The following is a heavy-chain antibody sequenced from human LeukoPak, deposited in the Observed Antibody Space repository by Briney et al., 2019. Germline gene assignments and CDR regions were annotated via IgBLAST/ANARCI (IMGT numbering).Heavy chain of an antibody. CDR1: GGSISSGDYY. CDR2: IYYSGST. J-gene: IGHJ5*02. CDR3: ARDRYDSSGYGFDP. V-gene: IGHV4-30-4*01. Sequence: PSETLSLTCTVSGGSISSGDYYWSWIRQPPGKGLEWIGYIYYSGSTYYNPSLKSRVTISVDTSKNQFSLKLSSVTAADTAVYYCARDRYDSSGYGFDPWGQGTLVTVSS. D-gene: IGHD3-22*01.